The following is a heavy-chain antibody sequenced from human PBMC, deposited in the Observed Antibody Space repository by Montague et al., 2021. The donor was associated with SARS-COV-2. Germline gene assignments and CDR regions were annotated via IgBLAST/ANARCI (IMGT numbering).Heavy chain of an antibody. CDR2: AYHNGRT. CDR3: ARSRFVVVPAAMSFGHSYFDP. D-gene: IGHD2-2*01. Sequence: SETLSLTCSVSGGSIGMNYWSWIRQPPGGGLEWIGYAYHNGRTNYNPSLRGRVTMSLDTSKNQFSLNVTSVTAADTAVYHCARSRFVVVPAAMSFGHSYFDPWGQGKLVTVSS. CDR1: GGSIGMNY. J-gene: IGHJ5*02. V-gene: IGHV4-59*01.